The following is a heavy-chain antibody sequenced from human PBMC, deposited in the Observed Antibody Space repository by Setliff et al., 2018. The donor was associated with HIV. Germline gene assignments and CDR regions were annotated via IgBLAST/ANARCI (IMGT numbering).Heavy chain of an antibody. V-gene: IGHV4-38-2*02. J-gene: IGHJ3*02. CDR2: IYHSGST. CDR1: GYSISSGYY. CDR3: ARDLKSGSYSPGAFDI. Sequence: SETLSLTCAVSGYSISSGYYWGWIRQPPGKGLEWIGSIYHSGSTFYSPSLKSRVTMSVDTSRNQFSVKLSSVTAADTAVYYCARDLKSGSYSPGAFDIWGQGTMVTVSS. D-gene: IGHD3-10*01.